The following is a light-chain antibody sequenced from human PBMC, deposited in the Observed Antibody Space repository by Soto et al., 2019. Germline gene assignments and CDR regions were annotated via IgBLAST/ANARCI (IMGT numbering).Light chain of an antibody. J-gene: IGLJ1*01. CDR3: NSYTRTYTGV. CDR2: EVS. V-gene: IGLV2-14*01. CDR1: SSDVGGYKY. Sequence: QSALTQPASVSGSPRQSITISCAGTSSDVGGYKYVSWYQQHPGKAPKLMIYEVSNRPSGVSNRFSGSKSGNTASLTISGLQAEDEADYYCNSYTRTYTGVFGTGTKLTVL.